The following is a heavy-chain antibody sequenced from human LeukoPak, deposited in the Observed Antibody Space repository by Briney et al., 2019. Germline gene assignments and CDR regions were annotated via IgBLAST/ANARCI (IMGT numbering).Heavy chain of an antibody. D-gene: IGHD6-13*01. J-gene: IGHJ4*02. CDR1: GFTFSRYA. Sequence: GGSLRLSCAASGFTFSRYAMSWVRQAPGKGLEWVSAISASGAGTYSVDSVKGRFTISRDNSKNTLYLQMNSLRAEDTALYYCAKVDNIAAAGTFDYWGQGTLVTVSS. CDR2: ISASGAGT. CDR3: AKVDNIAAAGTFDY. V-gene: IGHV3-23*01.